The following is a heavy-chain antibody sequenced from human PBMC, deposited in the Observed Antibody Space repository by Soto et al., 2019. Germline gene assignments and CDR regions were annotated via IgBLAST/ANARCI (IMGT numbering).Heavy chain of an antibody. CDR2: IYPGDSDT. J-gene: IGHJ6*02. V-gene: IGHV5-51*01. CDR1: GYSFTSYW. CDR3: ASSYSSPDNYYYHYAMDV. Sequence: PGESLKISCKGSGYSFTSYWIGWVRQMPGKGLEWMGIIYPGDSDTRYSPSFQGQVTISADKSISTAYLQWSSLKASDTAMYYCASSYSSPDNYYYHYAMDVWGQGTTVTVSS. D-gene: IGHD6-13*01.